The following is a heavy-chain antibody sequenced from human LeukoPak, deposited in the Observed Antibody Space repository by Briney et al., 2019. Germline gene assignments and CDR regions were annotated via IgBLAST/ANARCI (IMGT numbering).Heavy chain of an antibody. CDR3: ARGPYGDYIDAFDI. CDR2: ISSSSSII. CDR1: GFTLSTYT. J-gene: IGHJ3*02. D-gene: IGHD4-17*01. V-gene: IGHV3-48*01. Sequence: GGSLRLSCAASGFTLSTYTMNWVRQAPGKGLEWVSYISSSSSIIYYADSVKGRFTISRDNAKNSLYLQMNRLRAEDTAMYYCARGPYGDYIDAFDIWRQGTMITVSS.